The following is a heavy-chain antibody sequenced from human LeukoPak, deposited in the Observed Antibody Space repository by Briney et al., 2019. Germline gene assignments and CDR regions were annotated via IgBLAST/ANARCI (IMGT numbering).Heavy chain of an antibody. D-gene: IGHD1-26*01. CDR3: ARHQIYGGSYSHFDP. Sequence: SETLSLTCTVSGGSISSYYWSWTRQPPGKGLEWIGYIYYSGSINYNPSLKSRVTISVDTSKNQFSLKLSSVTAADTAVYYCARHQIYGGSYSHFDPWGQGTLVTVSS. CDR2: IYYSGSI. V-gene: IGHV4-59*08. J-gene: IGHJ5*02. CDR1: GGSISSYY.